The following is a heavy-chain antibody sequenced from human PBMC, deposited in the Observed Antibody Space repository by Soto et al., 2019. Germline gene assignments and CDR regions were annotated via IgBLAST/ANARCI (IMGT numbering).Heavy chain of an antibody. CDR1: GFTFSTYW. CDR3: VGRNVFDY. J-gene: IGHJ4*02. V-gene: IGHV3-7*01. CDR2: IKEDGSER. Sequence: PGGSLRLSCAGSGFTFSTYWMTWVRQAPGKGLEWVANIKEDGSERYYVDSVKGRFTISRDNAKNSLYLQMNSLRAEDTAVYYCVGRNVFDYWGQGTLVTVSS.